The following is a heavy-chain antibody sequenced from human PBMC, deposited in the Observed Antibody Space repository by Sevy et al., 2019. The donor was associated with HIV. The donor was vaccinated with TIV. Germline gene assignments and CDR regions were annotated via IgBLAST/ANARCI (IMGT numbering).Heavy chain of an antibody. D-gene: IGHD1-20*01. CDR1: GFTFNKAW. J-gene: IGHJ4*02. V-gene: IGHV3-15*01. CDR3: TTDKGITEVPLTGY. CDR2: IKSKNDGGTT. Sequence: GGSLRLSCAVSGFTFNKAWMSCVRQAPGKGLEWVARIKSKNDGGTTDYAAPVKGRFTISRDDSKNTLYLQMNSLKTEDTALYYCTTDKGITEVPLTGYWGQGTLVTVSS.